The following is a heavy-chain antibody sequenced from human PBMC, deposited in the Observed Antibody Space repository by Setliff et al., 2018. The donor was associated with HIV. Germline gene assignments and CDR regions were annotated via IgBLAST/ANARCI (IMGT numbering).Heavy chain of an antibody. Sequence: SETLSLTCAVSGYPIIEAYYWLWIRQSPTEGLEYIGIIFRGVTTYYNPSLRSRVALSMDTSKNQFSLRLSSVTAADTAIYYCARADSRRGAGYQYMDVWGKGTTVTVS. CDR2: IFRGVTT. J-gene: IGHJ6*03. CDR1: GYPIIEAYY. D-gene: IGHD4-4*01. V-gene: IGHV4-38-2*01. CDR3: ARADSRRGAGYQYMDV.